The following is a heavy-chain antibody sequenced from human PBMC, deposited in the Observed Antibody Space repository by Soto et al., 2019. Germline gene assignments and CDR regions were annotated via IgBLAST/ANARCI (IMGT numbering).Heavy chain of an antibody. J-gene: IGHJ4*02. CDR2: IYSSGNT. Sequence: SETLSLTCTVSGGSISGYYWTWIRQPPGKGLEWIGYIYSSGNTNYNPSLQSRVTISVNTSKNQFSLKLSSVTAADTAVYYCARLACSTTRCFTYFDYWGQGALVTVSS. D-gene: IGHD2-2*02. CDR1: GGSISGYY. CDR3: ARLACSTTRCFTYFDY. V-gene: IGHV4-59*08.